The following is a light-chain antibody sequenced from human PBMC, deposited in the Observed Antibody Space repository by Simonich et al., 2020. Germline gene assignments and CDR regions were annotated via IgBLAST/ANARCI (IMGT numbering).Light chain of an antibody. J-gene: IGKJ1*01. Sequence: EIVMTQSPATLSVSPGERATLSCRASQSVSSNLAWYQQTPGQAPRPLIYDETSSAPGIPDMFSGSGSGTDFTLTISRLEPEDFAVYYYQQYGSSPRTFGQGTKVEIK. V-gene: IGKV3D-20*01. CDR2: DET. CDR1: QSVSSN. CDR3: QQYGSSPRT.